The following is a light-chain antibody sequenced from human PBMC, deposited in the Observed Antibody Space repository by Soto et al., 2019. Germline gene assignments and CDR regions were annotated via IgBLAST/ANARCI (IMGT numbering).Light chain of an antibody. CDR3: SSYTSGSTRYV. Sequence: QSVLTQPASVSGSPGQSITISCTGTSSDVGGYNYVSWYQQHPGKAPKLMIYEVSNRPSGVSNRFFGSKSGNTASLTISGLQAEDEADYYCSSYTSGSTRYVFGTGTKVNVL. V-gene: IGLV2-14*01. J-gene: IGLJ1*01. CDR2: EVS. CDR1: SSDVGGYNY.